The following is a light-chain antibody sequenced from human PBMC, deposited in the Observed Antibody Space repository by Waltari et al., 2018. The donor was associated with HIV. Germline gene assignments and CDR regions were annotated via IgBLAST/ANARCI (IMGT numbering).Light chain of an antibody. CDR2: DVI. Sequence: QSALTQTVSLSGSPGQSLTISCTGPSNYVGVSQDASRYQQHPGKFPKLMINDVINRPSGVSYRFSGSKSGNTASLTISGLQAEDEADYYCSSYTSSTYVVFCGGTKLTVL. CDR1: SNYVGVSQD. CDR3: SSYTSSTYVV. J-gene: IGLJ2*01. V-gene: IGLV2-14*03.